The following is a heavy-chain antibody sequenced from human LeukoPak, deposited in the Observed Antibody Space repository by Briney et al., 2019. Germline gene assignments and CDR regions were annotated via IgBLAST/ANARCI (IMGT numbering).Heavy chain of an antibody. CDR2: ISYDGSNK. J-gene: IGHJ6*02. D-gene: IGHD5-24*01. V-gene: IGHV3-30*04. CDR3: AKDHGACMDV. Sequence: GGSLRLSCAASGFTFSSYAMHWVRQAPGKGLEWVAVISYDGSNKYYADSVKGRFTISRDNSKNTLYLQMNSLRAEDTAVYYCAKDHGACMDVWGQGTTVTVSS. CDR1: GFTFSSYA.